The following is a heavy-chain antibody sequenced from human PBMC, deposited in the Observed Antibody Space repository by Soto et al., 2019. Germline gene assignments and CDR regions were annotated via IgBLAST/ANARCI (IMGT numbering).Heavy chain of an antibody. CDR2: IRTKTYGATT. CDR3: ARDARTVTTSGAFDI. Sequence: PGGPLRLSCGGPGFPFRDTAMSWFRQPPGKGLDWLGFIRTKTYGATTDYAASVQGRFTISRDDSNSIVYLQMSGLRIDDTAVYSCARDARTVTTSGAFDIWGQGTMVTVS. D-gene: IGHD4-17*01. CDR1: GFPFRDTA. J-gene: IGHJ3*02. V-gene: IGHV3-49*03.